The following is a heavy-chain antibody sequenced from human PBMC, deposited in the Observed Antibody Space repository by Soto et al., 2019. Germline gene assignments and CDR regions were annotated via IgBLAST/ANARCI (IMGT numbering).Heavy chain of an antibody. V-gene: IGHV3-33*01. CDR1: GFTFSSYG. CDR2: IWYDGSNK. Sequence: QVQLVESGGGVVQPGRSLRLSCAASGFTFSSYGMHWVRQAPGKGLEWVAVIWYDGSNKYYADAVKGRFTISRDNSKNTLYLQMNSLRAEDTAVYYCAREGQQLGEFTYYFDYWGQGTLFTVSS. D-gene: IGHD6-13*01. J-gene: IGHJ4*02. CDR3: AREGQQLGEFTYYFDY.